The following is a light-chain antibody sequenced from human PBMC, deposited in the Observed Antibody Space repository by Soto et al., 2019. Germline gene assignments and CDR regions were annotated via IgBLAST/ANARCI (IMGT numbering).Light chain of an antibody. CDR3: SSYTSSTIVV. Sequence: QSALTQPASVSGSPGQSITISCSGISSDNDVSWYQQHPGTAPKLIIYAVTSRPSGVSNRFSGSKSGNTASLTISGLQAEDEADYYCSSYTSSTIVVFGGGTKVTVL. CDR1: SSDND. J-gene: IGLJ2*01. V-gene: IGLV2-14*01. CDR2: AVT.